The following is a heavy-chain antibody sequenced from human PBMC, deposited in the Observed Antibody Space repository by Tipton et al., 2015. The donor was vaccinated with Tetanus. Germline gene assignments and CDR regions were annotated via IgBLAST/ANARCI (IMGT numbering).Heavy chain of an antibody. J-gene: IGHJ4*02. D-gene: IGHD3-10*01. CDR3: ARDYYGSGSYYFMDH. CDR1: GGTFSSYA. Sequence: QSGPEVKKPGSSVKVSCKVSGGTFSSYAISWVRQAPGQGLEWMGGIIPLFRTKNYAQKFQGRVTITADESTNTAYMELSSLRSDDTAVYYCARDYYGSGSYYFMDHWGQGTLVTVSS. V-gene: IGHV1-69*01. CDR2: IIPLFRTK.